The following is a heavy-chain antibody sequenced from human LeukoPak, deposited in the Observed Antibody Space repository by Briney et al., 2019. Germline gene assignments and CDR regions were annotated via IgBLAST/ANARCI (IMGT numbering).Heavy chain of an antibody. V-gene: IGHV3-23*01. CDR2: ISGSGGST. CDR1: GFTFSSYA. D-gene: IGHD2-2*01. J-gene: IGHJ4*02. Sequence: GGSLRLSCAASGFTFSSYAMSWVRQAPGKGLEWVSAISGSGGSTYYADSMKGRFTISRDNSKNTLYLQMNSLRVEDTAVYYCARPPGVVVPPAPFNYWGQGTLVTVSS. CDR3: ARPPGVVVPPAPFNY.